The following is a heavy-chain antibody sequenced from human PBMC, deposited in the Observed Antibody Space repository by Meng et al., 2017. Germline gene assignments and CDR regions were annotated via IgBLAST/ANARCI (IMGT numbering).Heavy chain of an antibody. J-gene: IGHJ4*02. CDR2: ISYDGSNK. CDR3: ARVGSSWSIDY. V-gene: IGHV3-30*07. CDR1: GFTFSSYA. Sequence: SRKISCAASGFTFSSYAMHWVRQAPGKGLEWVAVISYDGSNKYYADSVKGRFTISRDNAKNSLYLQMNSLRAEDTAVYYCARVGSSWSIDYWGQGTLVTVSS. D-gene: IGHD6-13*01.